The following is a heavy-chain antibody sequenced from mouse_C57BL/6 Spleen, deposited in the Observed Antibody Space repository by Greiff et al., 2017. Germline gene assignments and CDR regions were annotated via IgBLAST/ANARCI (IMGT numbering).Heavy chain of an antibody. V-gene: IGHV1-64*01. J-gene: IGHJ2*01. CDR3: ARRTDYFDY. Sequence: QVQLKQPGAELVKPGASVKLSCKASGYTFTSYWMHWVKQRPGQGLEWIGMIHPNSGSTNYNEKFKSKATLTVDKSSSTAYMQLSSLKSEDSAVYYCARRTDYFDYWGQGTTLTVSS. CDR1: GYTFTSYW. CDR2: IHPNSGST.